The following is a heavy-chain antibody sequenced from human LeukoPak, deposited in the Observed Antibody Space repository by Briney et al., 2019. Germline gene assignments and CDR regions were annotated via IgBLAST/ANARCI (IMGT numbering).Heavy chain of an antibody. Sequence: GGSLRLSCAASGFTFSTYAMHWVRQAPGKGLEWGAVISYDGSSKYYADSVKGRFTISRDNSKNTLYLQMNSLRAEDTAVYYCARARSSYGYGDAFDIWGQGTMVTVSS. CDR2: ISYDGSSK. CDR1: GFTFSTYA. J-gene: IGHJ3*02. D-gene: IGHD5-18*01. CDR3: ARARSSYGYGDAFDI. V-gene: IGHV3-30*04.